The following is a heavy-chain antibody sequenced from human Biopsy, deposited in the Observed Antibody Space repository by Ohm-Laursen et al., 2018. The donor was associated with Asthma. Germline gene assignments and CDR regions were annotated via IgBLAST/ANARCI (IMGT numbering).Heavy chain of an antibody. Sequence: TLSLTCTVSGGSISSGAYYWSWVRQPPGKGLEWIGYIYYIGSTYYNPSLMSRVAISLDTSKNQFSLKLSSVTAADTAVYFCARRGGVRRYFDYWGQGTLVTVSS. CDR1: GGSISSGAYY. CDR2: IYYIGST. CDR3: ARRGGVRRYFDY. D-gene: IGHD3-16*01. V-gene: IGHV4-30-4*01. J-gene: IGHJ4*02.